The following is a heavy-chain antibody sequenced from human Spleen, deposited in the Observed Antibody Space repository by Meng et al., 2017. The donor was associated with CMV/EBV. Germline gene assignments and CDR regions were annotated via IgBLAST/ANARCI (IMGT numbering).Heavy chain of an antibody. J-gene: IGHJ4*02. D-gene: IGHD4-17*01. CDR2: IYHSGST. CDR3: ARTPTVTTRYFDS. CDR1: GGTINTNNW. V-gene: IGHV4-4*02. Sequence: GSLRLSCTVSGGTINTNNWWSWVRQPPGKGLEWIAEIYHSGSTNYNPSLESRVTISVDKSKNQFSLKLSSVTAADTAVYYCARTPTVTTRYFDSWGQGTLVTVSS.